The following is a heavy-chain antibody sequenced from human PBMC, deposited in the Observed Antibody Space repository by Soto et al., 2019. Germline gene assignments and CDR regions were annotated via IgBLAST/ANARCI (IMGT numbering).Heavy chain of an antibody. D-gene: IGHD4-17*01. J-gene: IGHJ6*02. V-gene: IGHV1-69*12. Sequence: QVQLVQSGAEVKKPGSSVKVSCKASGGTFSSYAISWVRQAPGQGLEWMGGIIPIFGTANYAQKFQGRVTIXAXXSTSTAYMELSSLRSEDTAVYYCARNGDYESGMDVWGQGTTVTVSS. CDR3: ARNGDYESGMDV. CDR2: IIPIFGTA. CDR1: GGTFSSYA.